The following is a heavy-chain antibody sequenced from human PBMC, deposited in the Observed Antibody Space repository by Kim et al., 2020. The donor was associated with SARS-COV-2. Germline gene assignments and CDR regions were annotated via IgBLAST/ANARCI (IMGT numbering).Heavy chain of an antibody. J-gene: IGHJ2*01. CDR3: ARGPMMIVVVIKDDWYFDL. Sequence: SETLSLTCTVSGGSISSYYWSGIRQPPGKGLEWIGYIYYSGSTNYNPSLKSRVTISVDTSKNQFSLKLSSVTAADTAVYYCARGPMMIVVVIKDDWYFDLWGRGTLVTVSS. V-gene: IGHV4-59*01. CDR1: GGSISSYY. D-gene: IGHD3-22*01. CDR2: IYYSGST.